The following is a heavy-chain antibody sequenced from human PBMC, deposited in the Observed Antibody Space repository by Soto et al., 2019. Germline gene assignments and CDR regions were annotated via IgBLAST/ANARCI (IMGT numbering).Heavy chain of an antibody. CDR3: SPALNY. V-gene: IGHV3-7*01. Sequence: LRLSCAASGFTFSSQWMDWVRQAPGKGLEWVANINQDGSEKHYVDSVKGRFTISRDNAKNSLYLQMNSLTAEDSALYYCSPALNYWGQGTQVTVSS. CDR2: INQDGSEK. D-gene: IGHD2-2*01. J-gene: IGHJ4*02. CDR1: GFTFSSQW.